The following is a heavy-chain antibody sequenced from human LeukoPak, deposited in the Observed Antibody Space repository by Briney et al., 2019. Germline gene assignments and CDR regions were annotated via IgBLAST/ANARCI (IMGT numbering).Heavy chain of an antibody. Sequence: QPGGSLRLSXAASGFTFSSYWMHWVRQAPGKGLVWVSRINSDGSSTSYADSVKGRFTISRDNAKNTLYLQMNSLRAEDTAVYYCARDDARDSNYSDWFDPWGQGTLVTVSS. CDR3: ARDDARDSNYSDWFDP. CDR1: GFTFSSYW. V-gene: IGHV3-74*01. J-gene: IGHJ5*02. D-gene: IGHD4-11*01. CDR2: INSDGSST.